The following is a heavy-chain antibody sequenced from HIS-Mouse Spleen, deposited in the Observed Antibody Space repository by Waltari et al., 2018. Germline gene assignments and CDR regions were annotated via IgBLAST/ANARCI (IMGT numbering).Heavy chain of an antibody. CDR2: ISYDGSNK. CDR1: GFTFSSYG. CDR3: EGVYGSGSYYFDY. V-gene: IGHV3-30*03. Sequence: QVQLVESGGGVVQPGRSLRLSCAASGFTFSSYGMHGVRQAPGKGLGWVAVISYDGSNKYYADSVKGRFTISRDNSKTTLYLQMNSLRAEDTAVYYCEGVYGSGSYYFDYWGQGTLVTVSS. J-gene: IGHJ4*02. D-gene: IGHD3-10*01.